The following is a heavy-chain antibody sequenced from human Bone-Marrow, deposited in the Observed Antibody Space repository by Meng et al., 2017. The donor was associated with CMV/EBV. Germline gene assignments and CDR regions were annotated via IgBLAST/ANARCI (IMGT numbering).Heavy chain of an antibody. CDR2: IKESGRET. V-gene: IGHV3-7*01. D-gene: IGHD1-1*01. J-gene: IGHJ4*02. CDR1: GFTFSDSW. CDR3: ARDLRGTAATGTYLDY. Sequence: GESLKISCAASGFTFSDSWMGWVRQAPGKGLEWVASIKESGRETHYVGSVRGRFNISRDNAKNALYLQMNSLRAEVSAVYYCARDLRGTAATGTYLDYWGQGTLVTVSS.